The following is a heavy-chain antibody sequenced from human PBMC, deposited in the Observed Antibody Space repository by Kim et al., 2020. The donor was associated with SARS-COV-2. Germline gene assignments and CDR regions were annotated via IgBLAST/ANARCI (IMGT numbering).Heavy chain of an antibody. Sequence: SETLSLTCAVYGGSFSGYYWSWIRQPPGKGLEWIGEINHSGSTNYNPSLKSRVTISVDTSKNQFSLKLSSVTAADTAVYYCARRGSYYGSGSYHWFDPWG. D-gene: IGHD3-10*01. CDR3: ARRGSYYGSGSYHWFDP. V-gene: IGHV4-34*01. CDR2: INHSGST. J-gene: IGHJ5*02. CDR1: GGSFSGYY.